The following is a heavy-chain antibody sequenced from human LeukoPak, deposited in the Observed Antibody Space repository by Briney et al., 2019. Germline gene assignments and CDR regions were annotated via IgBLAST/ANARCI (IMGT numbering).Heavy chain of an antibody. J-gene: IGHJ6*02. CDR1: GFTFSDYY. D-gene: IGHD4-17*01. CDR2: ISSSGSTI. V-gene: IGHV3-11*01. CDR3: AREKSYGDYALDV. Sequence: GGSLRLSCAASGFTFSDYYMSWIRQAPGKGLEWVSYISSSGSTIYYADSVKGRFTISRDNAKNSLYLQMNSLRAEDTAVYYCAREKSYGDYALDVWGQGTTVTVSS.